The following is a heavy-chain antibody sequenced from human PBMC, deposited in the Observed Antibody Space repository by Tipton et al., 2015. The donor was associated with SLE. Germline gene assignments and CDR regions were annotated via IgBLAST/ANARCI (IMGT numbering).Heavy chain of an antibody. CDR2: INAGNGNT. CDR3: ARAAAGKMEYDVDY. V-gene: IGHV1-3*03. J-gene: IGHJ4*02. CDR1: GYTFTSYA. D-gene: IGHD6-13*01. Sequence: QLVQSGAEVKKPGASVKVSCKASGYTFTSYAMHLVRQAPGQRLEWMGWINAGNGNTKYSQEFQGRVTITRDTSASTAYMGLSSLRSEDMAVYYCARAAAGKMEYDVDYGGKGTLVTVSS.